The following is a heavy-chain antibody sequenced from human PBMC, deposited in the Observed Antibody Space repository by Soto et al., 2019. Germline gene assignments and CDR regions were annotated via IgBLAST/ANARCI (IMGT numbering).Heavy chain of an antibody. J-gene: IGHJ4*02. CDR2: ITSNSDAL. D-gene: IGHD2-21*01. V-gene: IGHV3-9*01. CDR1: GFIFEDYD. Sequence: GGSLRLSCVASGFIFEDYDMHWVRQVPGKGLEWVSSITSNSDALKYADSVKGRFTLSRDNAKNSMYLEMNSLRVEDTAFYFCVKGTFSRSKVIFDYWGQGTLVTVSS. CDR3: VKGTFSRSKVIFDY.